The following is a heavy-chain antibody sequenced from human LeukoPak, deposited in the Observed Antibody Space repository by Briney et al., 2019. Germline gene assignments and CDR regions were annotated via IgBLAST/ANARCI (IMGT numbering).Heavy chain of an antibody. CDR2: ISANNGNT. CDR3: ARGETSGWYGDYYMDV. CDR1: GYTLNSYG. J-gene: IGHJ6*03. V-gene: IGHV1-18*01. D-gene: IGHD6-19*01. Sequence: ASVKVSCKASGYTLNSYGISWVRQAPGQGLEWMGWISANNGNTNYAQKVQGRVTMTTDTSTSTAHMELRSLRSDDTAVYYCARGETSGWYGDYYMDVWGKGTTVTVSS.